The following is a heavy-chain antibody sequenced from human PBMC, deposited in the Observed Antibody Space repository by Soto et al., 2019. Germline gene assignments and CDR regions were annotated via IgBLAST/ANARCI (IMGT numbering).Heavy chain of an antibody. J-gene: IGHJ4*02. D-gene: IGHD3-10*01. CDR3: VRTSHYGSGSWNFDF. CDR2: TRNKANGYST. CDR1: GFTLSDHY. V-gene: IGHV3-72*01. Sequence: EVQLVESGGGLVQPGGSLRLSCAASGFTLSDHYMDWVRQAPGRGLEXXXRTRNKANGYSTEYAAAVKGRFIVSSDDSLNSLYLQMNSLKTEDTAVYYCVRTSHYGSGSWNFDFWGQGTLVTVSS.